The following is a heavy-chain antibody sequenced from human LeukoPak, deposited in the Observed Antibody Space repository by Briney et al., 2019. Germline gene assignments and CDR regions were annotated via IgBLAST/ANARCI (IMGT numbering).Heavy chain of an antibody. CDR2: IYHSGST. CDR1: GGSISSSNW. CDR3: ARHMIVVPYWRDDAFDI. V-gene: IGHV4-4*02. Sequence: PSGTLSLTCAVSGGSISSSNWWSWVRQPPGKGLEWIGEIYHSGSTNYNPSLKSRVTISVDKSKNQFSLKLSSVTAADTAVYYCARHMIVVPYWRDDAFDIWGQGTMVTVSS. D-gene: IGHD3-22*01. J-gene: IGHJ3*02.